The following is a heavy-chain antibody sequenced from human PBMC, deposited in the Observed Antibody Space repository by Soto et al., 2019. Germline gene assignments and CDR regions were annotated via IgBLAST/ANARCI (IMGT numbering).Heavy chain of an antibody. D-gene: IGHD4-17*01. Sequence: QVQLVESGGGVVQPGRSLRLSCAASGFTFSSYGMHWVRQAPGKGLEWVAVISYDGSNKYYADSVKGRFTISRDNSKNPLYLQMNRLRAEDKAVYYCAKDDYGGNSLDYWGQGTLVTVSS. J-gene: IGHJ4*02. CDR3: AKDDYGGNSLDY. CDR1: GFTFSSYG. V-gene: IGHV3-30*18. CDR2: ISYDGSNK.